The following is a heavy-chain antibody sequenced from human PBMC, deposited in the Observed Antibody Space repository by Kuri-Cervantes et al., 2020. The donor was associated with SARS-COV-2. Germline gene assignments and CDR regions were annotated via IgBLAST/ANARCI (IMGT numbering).Heavy chain of an antibody. Sequence: GGSLRLSCAASGFTFSSYAMSWVRQAPGKGLEWVSAISGSGGSTYYADSVKGRFTISRDNSKNTLYLQMNSRSAEDTAVYYCAKTTMVQGVIISGWIDYWGQGTLVTVSS. CDR3: AKTTMVQGVIISGWIDY. CDR1: GFTFSSYA. V-gene: IGHV3-23*01. CDR2: ISGSGGST. D-gene: IGHD3-10*01. J-gene: IGHJ4*02.